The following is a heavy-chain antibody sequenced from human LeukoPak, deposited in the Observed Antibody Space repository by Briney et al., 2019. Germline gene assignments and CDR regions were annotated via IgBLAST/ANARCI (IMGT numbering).Heavy chain of an antibody. D-gene: IGHD1-26*01. CDR2: ISSSSSTI. Sequence: HAGGSLRLSCAASGFTFSSYSMNWVRQAPGKGREWVSYISSSSSTIYYAGSVKGRFTISRDNAKNSLFLQMNSLRAEDTAVYYCARSRGSSGSYPFDYWGQGTLVTVSS. J-gene: IGHJ4*02. CDR1: GFTFSSYS. CDR3: ARSRGSSGSYPFDY. V-gene: IGHV3-48*01.